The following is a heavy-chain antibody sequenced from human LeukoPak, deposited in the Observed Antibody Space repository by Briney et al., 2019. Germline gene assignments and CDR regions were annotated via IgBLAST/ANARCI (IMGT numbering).Heavy chain of an antibody. CDR1: GFTLSNHE. J-gene: IGHJ5*02. CDR3: ARGGMVRGHRGWFDP. V-gene: IGHV3-48*03. Sequence: GGSLRLSCVASGFTLSNHEMNWVRQAPGKGLEWVSYVSASGITIHYADSVKGRFPISRDNAKNSLFLEMNSVRAEDTAVYYCARGGMVRGHRGWFDPWGQGTLVTVSS. D-gene: IGHD3-10*01. CDR2: VSASGITI.